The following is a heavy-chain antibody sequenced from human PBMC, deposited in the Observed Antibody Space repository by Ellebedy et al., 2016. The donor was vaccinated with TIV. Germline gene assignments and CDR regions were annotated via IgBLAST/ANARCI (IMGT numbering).Heavy chain of an antibody. D-gene: IGHD1-26*01. CDR2: ISAYNGNT. Sequence: ASVKVSCXASGYTFTSYGISWVRQAPGQGLEWMGWISAYNGNTNYAQKLQGRVTMTTDTSTSTAYMELRSLRSDDTAVYYCARERVGATHFDYWGQGTLVTVSS. CDR1: GYTFTSYG. J-gene: IGHJ4*02. CDR3: ARERVGATHFDY. V-gene: IGHV1-18*01.